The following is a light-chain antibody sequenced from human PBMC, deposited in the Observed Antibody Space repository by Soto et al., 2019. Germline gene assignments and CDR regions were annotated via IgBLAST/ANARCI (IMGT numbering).Light chain of an antibody. CDR3: QQYGSSLPWT. V-gene: IGKV3-20*01. Sequence: EIVLTQSPGTLSLSPGERATLSCRASQSVSSSYLVWYQQKPGQAPRLLIYGASSRATGIPDRFSGSGSGTDFTLTISRLEPEDFAVYYCQQYGSSLPWTFGQGTKLEIK. J-gene: IGKJ2*02. CDR2: GAS. CDR1: QSVSSSY.